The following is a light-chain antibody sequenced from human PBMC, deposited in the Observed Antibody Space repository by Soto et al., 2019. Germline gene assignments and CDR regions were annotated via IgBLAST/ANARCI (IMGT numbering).Light chain of an antibody. CDR2: SAS. CDR3: QQYNSWPLT. V-gene: IGKV3D-15*01. CDR1: QSVRSN. J-gene: IGKJ4*01. Sequence: EIVMTQSPATLSVSPGERATLSCRASQSVRSNLAWYQQMPGQPPRLLIYSASNRATSIPARFSGSGSGTEFALTVSSLQSEDFAVYYCQQYNSWPLTFGGGTKVEIK.